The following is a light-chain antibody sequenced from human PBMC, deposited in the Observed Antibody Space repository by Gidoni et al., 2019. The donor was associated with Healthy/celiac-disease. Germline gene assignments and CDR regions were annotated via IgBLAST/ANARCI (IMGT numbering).Light chain of an antibody. CDR3: QQYGSSPPIT. CDR2: GAS. V-gene: IGKV3-20*01. J-gene: IGKJ5*01. Sequence: EIVLTQSPGTLSLSPGERATLSCRASQSVSSRYLAWYQQKPGQAPRLLIYGASSRATGIPDRFSGSGSGTDFTLTISRLEPEDLEVYYCQQYGSSPPITFGQGTRLEIK. CDR1: QSVSSRY.